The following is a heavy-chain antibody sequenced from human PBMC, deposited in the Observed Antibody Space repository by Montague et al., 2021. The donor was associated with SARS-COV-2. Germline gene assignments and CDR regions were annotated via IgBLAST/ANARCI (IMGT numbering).Heavy chain of an antibody. CDR1: GFSLSTSGMC. J-gene: IGHJ4*02. D-gene: IGHD6-19*01. V-gene: IGHV2-70*11. Sequence: PALVKPTQTLTLTCTSSGFSLSTSGMCVSWIRQPPGKALEWLARIDWDDDKYYSTSLKTRLTISKHTPKNQVVLTMTNMDPVDTATYYCARECSSGVCFDYWGQGTLVTVSS. CDR3: ARECSSGVCFDY. CDR2: IDWDDDK.